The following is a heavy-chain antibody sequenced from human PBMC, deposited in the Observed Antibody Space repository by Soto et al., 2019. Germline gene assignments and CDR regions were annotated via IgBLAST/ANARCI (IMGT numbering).Heavy chain of an antibody. CDR1: GFSFSTYE. J-gene: IGHJ3*02. V-gene: IGHV3-48*03. CDR3: APRKYGSFNIGSVDI. D-gene: IGHD1-26*01. CDR2: ISKNGIDI. Sequence: EVQLVESGGGLVQPGGSLRLSCAASGFSFSTYEMNWVRQAPGKGLEWVSYISKNGIDINYADSVKGRFTISRDNANNSLFLQMDSLRPEDTAVYYCAPRKYGSFNIGSVDIWGQGTMVTVSS.